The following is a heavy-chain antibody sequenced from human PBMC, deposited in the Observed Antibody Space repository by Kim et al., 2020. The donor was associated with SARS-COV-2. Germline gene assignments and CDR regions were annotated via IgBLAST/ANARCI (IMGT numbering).Heavy chain of an antibody. D-gene: IGHD3-10*01. J-gene: IGHJ3*02. CDR3: ARDGALYYYGSGSYGDAFDI. CDR1: GGSISSGGYY. Sequence: SETLSLTCTVSGGSISSGGYYWSWIRQHPGKGLEWIGYIYYSGSTYYNPSLKSRVTISVDTSKNQFSLKLSSVTAADTAVYYCARDGALYYYGSGSYGDAFDIWGQGTMVTVSS. CDR2: IYYSGST. V-gene: IGHV4-31*03.